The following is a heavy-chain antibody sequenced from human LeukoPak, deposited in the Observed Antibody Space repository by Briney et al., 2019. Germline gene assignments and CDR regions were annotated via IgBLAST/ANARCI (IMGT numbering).Heavy chain of an antibody. CDR3: ARETSGYHGVYYFDY. D-gene: IGHD5-12*01. J-gene: IGHJ4*02. Sequence: PSETLSLTCAVYGGSFSGYYWSWIRQPPGKGLEWIGEINHSGSTNYNPSLKSRVTISVDTSKNQFSLKLSSVTAADTAVYYCARETSGYHGVYYFDYWGQGTLVTVSS. CDR1: GGSFSGYY. V-gene: IGHV4-34*01. CDR2: INHSGST.